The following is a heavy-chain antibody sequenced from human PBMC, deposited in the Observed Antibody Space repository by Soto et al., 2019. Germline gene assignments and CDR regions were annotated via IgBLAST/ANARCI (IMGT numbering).Heavy chain of an antibody. CDR2: IYYSGST. CDR1: GGSISSSSYY. Sequence: SETLSLTCTVSGGSISSSSYYWGWIRQPPGKGLEWIGSIYYSGSTYYNPSLKSRVTISVDTSKNQFSLKLSSVTAADTAVYYCARTGRKQYYDFWSGYSFDYYGMDVWGQGTTVT. V-gene: IGHV4-39*01. J-gene: IGHJ6*02. D-gene: IGHD3-3*01. CDR3: ARTGRKQYYDFWSGYSFDYYGMDV.